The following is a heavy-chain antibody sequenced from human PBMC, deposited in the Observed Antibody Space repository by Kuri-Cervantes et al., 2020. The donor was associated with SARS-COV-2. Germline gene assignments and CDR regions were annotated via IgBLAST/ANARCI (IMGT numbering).Heavy chain of an antibody. J-gene: IGHJ6*03. V-gene: IGHV3-74*01. CDR2: INSDGSST. CDR1: GFTFSSYW. D-gene: IGHD3-3*01. CDR3: ARETSTIFDYYVDV. Sequence: GESLKISCAASGFTFSSYWMHWVRQAPGKGLVWVSRINSDGSSTSYADSVKGRFTISRDNSKNTLYLQMNSLRAEDTAVYYCARETSTIFDYYVDVWGKGTTVTVSS.